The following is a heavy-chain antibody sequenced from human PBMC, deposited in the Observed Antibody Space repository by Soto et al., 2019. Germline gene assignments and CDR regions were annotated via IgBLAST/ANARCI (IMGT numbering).Heavy chain of an antibody. CDR2: ISSSSSYI. Sequence: GGSLRLSCAASGFTFSSYSMNWVRQAPGKGLEWVSSISSSSSYIYYADSVKGRFTISRDNAKNSLYLQMNSLRAEDTAVYYCARDLQIAAGTLEAISRDYWGQGTLVTVSS. CDR1: GFTFSSYS. J-gene: IGHJ4*02. CDR3: ARDLQIAAGTLEAISRDY. D-gene: IGHD6-13*01. V-gene: IGHV3-21*01.